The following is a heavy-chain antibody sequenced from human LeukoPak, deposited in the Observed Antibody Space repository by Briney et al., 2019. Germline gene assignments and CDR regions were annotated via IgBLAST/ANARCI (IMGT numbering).Heavy chain of an antibody. V-gene: IGHV4-59*01. Sequence: ASETLSLTCTVSGGSISSYYWSWIRQPPGKGLEWIGYVSYSGSTNYNPSLKSQVTISVDTSTNQFSLKLSSVTAADTAVYYCARNVGGLRGFEYWGQGTLVTVSS. J-gene: IGHJ4*02. CDR1: GGSISSYY. CDR3: ARNVGGLRGFEY. D-gene: IGHD3-10*01. CDR2: VSYSGST.